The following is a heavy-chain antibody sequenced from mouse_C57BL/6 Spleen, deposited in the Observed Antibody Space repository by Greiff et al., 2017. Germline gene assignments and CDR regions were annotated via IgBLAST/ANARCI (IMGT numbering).Heavy chain of an antibody. CDR1: GYAFSSSW. CDR3: AREGVLRANYYAMDY. D-gene: IGHD1-1*01. CDR2: IYPGDGDT. J-gene: IGHJ4*01. Sequence: VQLQQSGPELVKPGASVKISCKASGYAFSSSWMNWVKQRPGTGLEWIGRIYPGDGDTNYNGKFKGKATLTADKSSSTAYMQLSSLTSEDSAVYFCAREGVLRANYYAMDYWGQGTSVTVSS. V-gene: IGHV1-82*01.